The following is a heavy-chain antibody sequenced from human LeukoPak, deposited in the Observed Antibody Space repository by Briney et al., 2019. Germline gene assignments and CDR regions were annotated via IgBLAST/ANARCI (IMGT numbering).Heavy chain of an antibody. D-gene: IGHD2-21*01. CDR1: GFTFSSNAY. CDR3: ITPLPYSAQ. CDR2: IKPKTDGETT. V-gene: IGHV3-15*07. J-gene: IGHJ4*02. Sequence: GGSLRLSCAASGFTFSSNAYMNWVRQAPGKGLEWVGRIKPKTDGETTEYAAPVKDKFSISRDDSKSMMYLQMNSLKTEDTAVYYCITPLPYSAQGGQGTLVTVSS.